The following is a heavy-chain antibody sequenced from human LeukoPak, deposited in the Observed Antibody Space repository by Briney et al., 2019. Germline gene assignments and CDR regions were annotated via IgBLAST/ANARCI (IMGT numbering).Heavy chain of an antibody. CDR1: GFTFGSYW. D-gene: IGHD3-22*01. J-gene: IGHJ4*02. CDR2: IKQDGSEK. Sequence: GGSLRLSCAASGFTFGSYWMSWVRQAPGKGLEWVANIKQDGSEKYYVDSVKGRFTISRDNAKNSLYLQMNSLRDEDTAVYYCARDFGPSVYDTSGYDYWGQGTLVTVSS. V-gene: IGHV3-7*01. CDR3: ARDFGPSVYDTSGYDY.